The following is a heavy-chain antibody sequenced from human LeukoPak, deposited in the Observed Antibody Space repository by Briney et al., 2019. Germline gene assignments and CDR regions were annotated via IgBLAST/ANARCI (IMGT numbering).Heavy chain of an antibody. D-gene: IGHD6-13*01. V-gene: IGHV3-33*01. Sequence: PGRSLRLSCAASGFTFSSYGMHWVRQAPGRGLEWVAVIWYDGSNKYYADSVKGRFTISRDNSKNTLYLQMNSLRAEDTAVYYCARDAYGYSSSWYYFDFGGQGTLVTVTA. CDR2: IWYDGSNK. CDR3: ARDAYGYSSSWYYFDF. CDR1: GFTFSSYG. J-gene: IGHJ4*02.